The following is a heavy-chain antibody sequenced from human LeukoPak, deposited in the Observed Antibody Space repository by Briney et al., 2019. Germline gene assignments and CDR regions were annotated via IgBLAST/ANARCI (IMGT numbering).Heavy chain of an antibody. J-gene: IGHJ3*02. Sequence: GGSLRLSCTASGFTFGDYAMSWVRQAPGKGLEWVGFIRSKAYGGTTEYAASVKGRFTISRDDSKSIAYLQMNSLKTEDTAVYYCTRDSEQQLVRSEGDDAFGIWGQGTMVTVSS. V-gene: IGHV3-49*04. CDR1: GFTFGDYA. CDR3: TRDSEQQLVRSEGDDAFGI. D-gene: IGHD6-13*01. CDR2: IRSKAYGGTT.